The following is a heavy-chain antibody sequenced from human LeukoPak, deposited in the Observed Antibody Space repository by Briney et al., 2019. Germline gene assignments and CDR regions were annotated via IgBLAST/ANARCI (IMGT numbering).Heavy chain of an antibody. V-gene: IGHV3-23*01. Sequence: PGGSLRLSCAASGFTFSSYGMSWVRQAPGKGLEWVSAISGSGGSTYYADSVKGRFTISRDNSKNTLYLQMNSLRAEDTAVYYCAKVRAYYDILTGYGGDYYFDYWGQGTLVTVSS. CDR2: ISGSGGST. D-gene: IGHD3-9*01. CDR3: AKVRAYYDILTGYGGDYYFDY. CDR1: GFTFSSYG. J-gene: IGHJ4*02.